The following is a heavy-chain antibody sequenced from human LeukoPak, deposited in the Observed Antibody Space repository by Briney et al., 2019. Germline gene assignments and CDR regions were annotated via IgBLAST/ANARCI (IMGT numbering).Heavy chain of an antibody. CDR3: ARAPGPVVAPNDY. J-gene: IGHJ4*02. Sequence: GGSLRLSCAASGFTVSSNYMSWVRQAPGKGLEWVSVIYGGGSTYYADSVKGRFTISRDNSKNTLYLQMNSLRAEDTAVYYCARAPGPVVAPNDYWGQGTLVTVSS. CDR2: IYGGGST. V-gene: IGHV3-66*01. CDR1: GFTVSSNY. D-gene: IGHD4-23*01.